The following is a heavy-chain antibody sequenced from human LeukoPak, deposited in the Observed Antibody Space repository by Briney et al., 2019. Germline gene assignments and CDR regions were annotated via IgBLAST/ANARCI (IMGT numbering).Heavy chain of an antibody. CDR2: ISGSGGST. J-gene: IGHJ4*02. CDR3: AKEPMTTVTTTGPFDY. CDR1: GFTFSSYA. V-gene: IGHV3-23*01. Sequence: PGGSLRLSCAASGFTFSSYAMSWVRQAPGKGLEWVSAISGSGGSTYYADSVKGRFTISRDNSKNTLYLQMNSLGAEDTAVYYCAKEPMTTVTTTGPFDYWGQGTLVTVSS. D-gene: IGHD4-17*01.